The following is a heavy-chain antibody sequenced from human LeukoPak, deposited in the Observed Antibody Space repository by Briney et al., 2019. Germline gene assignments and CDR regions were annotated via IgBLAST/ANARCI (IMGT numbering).Heavy chain of an antibody. V-gene: IGHV3-7*01. Sequence: GGSLRLSCAASGFTFSSYWMSWVRQAPGKGLEWVANIKQDGSEKYYVDSVKGRFTISRDNAKNSLYLQMNSLRAEDTAVYYCARSTYDILTGYQGAFDIWGQGTMVTVSS. CDR3: ARSTYDILTGYQGAFDI. J-gene: IGHJ3*02. CDR2: IKQDGSEK. CDR1: GFTFSSYW. D-gene: IGHD3-9*01.